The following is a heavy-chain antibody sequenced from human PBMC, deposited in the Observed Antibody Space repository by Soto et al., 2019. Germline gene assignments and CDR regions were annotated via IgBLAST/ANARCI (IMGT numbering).Heavy chain of an antibody. CDR2: IWYDGSNK. J-gene: IGHJ6*02. D-gene: IGHD4-17*01. CDR3: ARDFYGDYESYYYGMDV. V-gene: IGHV3-33*01. CDR1: GFTFSSYG. Sequence: GGSLRLSCAASGFTFSSYGMHWVRQAPGKGLEWVAVIWYDGSNKYYADSVKGRFTISRDNSKNTLYLQMNSLRAEDTAVYYCARDFYGDYESYYYGMDVWGQGTTVTVSS.